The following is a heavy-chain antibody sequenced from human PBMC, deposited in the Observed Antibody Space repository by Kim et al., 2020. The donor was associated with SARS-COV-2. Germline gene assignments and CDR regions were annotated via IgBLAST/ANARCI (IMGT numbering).Heavy chain of an antibody. J-gene: IGHJ6*02. V-gene: IGHV3-48*02. D-gene: IGHD2-15*01. CDR3: ARDREVVVAANPSGRRGYYYAMDV. Sequence: GGSLRLSCAASGFTFSSYSMSWVRQAPGKGLEWVSYISSSSSTIYYADSVKGRFTISRDNAKNSLYLQMNSLRDEDTAVYYCARDREVVVAANPSGRRGYYYAMDVWGQGTTVTVSS. CDR1: GFTFSSYS. CDR2: ISSSSSTI.